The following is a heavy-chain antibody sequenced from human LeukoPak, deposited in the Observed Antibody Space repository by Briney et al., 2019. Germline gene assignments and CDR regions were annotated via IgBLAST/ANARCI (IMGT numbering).Heavy chain of an antibody. J-gene: IGHJ6*04. CDR1: GYTFTSYG. V-gene: IGHV1-18*04. D-gene: IGHD1-1*01. CDR3: ARDQYSWNPWEYGMDV. Sequence: ASVKVSCKASGYTFTSYGISWVRQAPGQGLEWMGWISGHNVNTNYAQKLQGRVTMTTDTSTSTAYMELGSLRSDDTAVYYCARDQYSWNPWEYGMDVWGKGTTVTVSS. CDR2: ISGHNVNT.